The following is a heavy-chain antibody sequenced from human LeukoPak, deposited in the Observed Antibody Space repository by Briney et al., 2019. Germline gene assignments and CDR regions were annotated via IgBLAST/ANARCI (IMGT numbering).Heavy chain of an antibody. CDR1: GFTFSSYW. J-gene: IGHJ3*02. D-gene: IGHD6-25*01. V-gene: IGHV3-7*01. CDR3: ARVGVVAAGRGNAFDI. Sequence: PGGSLRLSCAASGFTFSSYWMAWVRQAPGKGLEWVANIKQAGSEKNYVDSVKGRFTISGDNAKNSLYLQMNSLRAEDTALYYCARVGVVAAGRGNAFDIWGQGTMVTVSP. CDR2: IKQAGSEK.